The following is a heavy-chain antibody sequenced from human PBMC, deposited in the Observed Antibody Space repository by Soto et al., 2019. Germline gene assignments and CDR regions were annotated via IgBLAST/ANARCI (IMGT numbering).Heavy chain of an antibody. CDR3: ARGGYSYGDYYYYGMDV. D-gene: IGHD5-18*01. Sequence: ASVKVSCKASGYTFTSYDINWVRQATGQGLEWMGWMNPNSGNTGYAQKFQGRVTTTRNTSISTAYMELSSLRSEDTAVYYCARGGYSYGDYYYYGMDVWGQGTTVTVSS. V-gene: IGHV1-8*01. J-gene: IGHJ6*02. CDR1: GYTFTSYD. CDR2: MNPNSGNT.